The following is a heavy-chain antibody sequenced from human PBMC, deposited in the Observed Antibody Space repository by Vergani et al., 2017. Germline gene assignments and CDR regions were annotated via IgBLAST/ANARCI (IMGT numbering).Heavy chain of an antibody. V-gene: IGHV3-13*01. J-gene: IGHJ2*01. CDR2: IGTAGDT. Sequence: EVQLVESGGGLVQPGGSLRLSCAASGFTFSSYDMHWVRQATGKGLEWVSGIGTAGDTYYPGSVKGRFTISRENAKNSLYLQMNSLRAGDTAVYYWARXYELPGRAAAGYWYFDLWGRGTLVTVSS. CDR1: GFTFSSYD. CDR3: ARXYELPGRAAAGYWYFDL. D-gene: IGHD6-13*01.